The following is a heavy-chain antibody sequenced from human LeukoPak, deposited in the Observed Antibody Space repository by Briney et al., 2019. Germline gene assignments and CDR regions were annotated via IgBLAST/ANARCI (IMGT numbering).Heavy chain of an antibody. D-gene: IGHD3-22*01. CDR3: ATSLYYYDSSAYAFDI. J-gene: IGHJ3*02. CDR1: GGSISSYY. Sequence: SETLSLTCTVSGGSISSYYWSWFGQPPGKGREWLGYIYYSGSTNYNPSLKSRVTISVDTSKNQFSLKLSSVTAADTAVYYCATSLYYYDSSAYAFDIWGQGTMVTVSS. V-gene: IGHV4-59*08. CDR2: IYYSGST.